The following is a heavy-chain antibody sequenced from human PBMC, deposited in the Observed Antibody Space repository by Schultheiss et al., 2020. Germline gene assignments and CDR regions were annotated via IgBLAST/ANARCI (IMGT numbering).Heavy chain of an antibody. CDR3: ARGSSGSYFDY. Sequence: GGSLRLSCVASGFTFSSYGIHWVRQVPGKGLEWVAVIWYDGSNKYYTDSVKGRFTISRDNSKNTLYLQMNSLRPEDTAVYYCARGSSGSYFDYWGQGTLVTGSS. CDR2: IWYDGSNK. CDR1: GFTFSSYG. V-gene: IGHV3-33*01. J-gene: IGHJ4*02. D-gene: IGHD1-26*01.